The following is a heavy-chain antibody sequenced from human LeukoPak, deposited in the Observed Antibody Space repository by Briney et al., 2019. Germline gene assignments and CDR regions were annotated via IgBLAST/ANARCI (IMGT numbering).Heavy chain of an antibody. CDR2: ITNSGGGT. Sequence: GGSLRLSCAAAGFTFTRSAMGWVRQAPGKGLEWVSCITNSGGGTYYADSVKGRFTISRDNSKNTLYLQMNSLRAEDTAVYYCAKDLWTDSSGWNYFDYWGQGTLVTVSS. CDR3: AKDLWTDSSGWNYFDY. J-gene: IGHJ4*02. CDR1: GFTFTRSA. D-gene: IGHD6-19*01. V-gene: IGHV3-23*01.